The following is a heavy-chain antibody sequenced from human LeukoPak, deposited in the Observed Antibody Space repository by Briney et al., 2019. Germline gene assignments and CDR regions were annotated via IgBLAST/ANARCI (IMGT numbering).Heavy chain of an antibody. J-gene: IGHJ4*02. CDR3: ARGLTGSTSFDY. V-gene: IGHV4-34*01. CDR2: INHSGST. CDR1: GGSVSSYY. D-gene: IGHD1-7*01. Sequence: SETLSHTCADSGGSVSSYYWSWIRQPPGKGLEWIGEINHSGSTKYNPSLKSRVTISVDTSKNQFSLKLSSVTAADTAVYYCARGLTGSTSFDYWGQGTLVTVSS.